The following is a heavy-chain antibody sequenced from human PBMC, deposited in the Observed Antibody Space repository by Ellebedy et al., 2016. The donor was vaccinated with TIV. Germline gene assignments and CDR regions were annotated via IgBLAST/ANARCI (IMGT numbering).Heavy chain of an antibody. CDR3: ATDGSYGDYRSPTHAFEM. CDR1: RFTFSSYW. Sequence: GGSLRLSCAASRFTFSSYWMSWVRQAPGKGLEWVANINQDAGEKYYVDSVEGRFTISRDNAHNSLFLQMNSLRAEDTAVYYCATDGSYGDYRSPTHAFEMWGQGTLVTVSS. D-gene: IGHD4-17*01. CDR2: INQDAGEK. V-gene: IGHV3-7*01. J-gene: IGHJ3*02.